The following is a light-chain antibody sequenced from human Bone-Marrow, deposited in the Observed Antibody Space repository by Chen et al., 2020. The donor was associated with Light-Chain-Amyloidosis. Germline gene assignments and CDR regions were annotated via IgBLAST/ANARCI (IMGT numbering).Light chain of an antibody. CDR2: DYS. V-gene: IGLV3-21*02. Sequence: SYVLTQPSSVSVAPGQTATLACGGNNIGSTSVHWYQQTPGQAPLLVVYDYSDRPSGIPERLSGSNSGNTATLTISRGEAGDEADYYCQVWDRSSDRPVFGGGTKLTVL. CDR3: QVWDRSSDRPV. CDR1: NIGSTS. J-gene: IGLJ3*02.